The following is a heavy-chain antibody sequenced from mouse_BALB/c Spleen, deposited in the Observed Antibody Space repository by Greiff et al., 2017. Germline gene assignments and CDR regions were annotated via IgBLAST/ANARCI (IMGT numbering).Heavy chain of an antibody. CDR1: GFTFSSFG. Sequence: EVQRVESGGGLVQPGGSRKLSCAASGFTFSSFGMHWVRQAPEKGLEWVAYISSGSSTIYYADTVKGRFTISRDNPKNTLFLQMTSLRSEDTAMYYCARRPMITTGYAMDYWGQGTSVTVSS. CDR3: ARRPMITTGYAMDY. J-gene: IGHJ4*01. V-gene: IGHV5-17*02. D-gene: IGHD2-4*01. CDR2: ISSGSSTI.